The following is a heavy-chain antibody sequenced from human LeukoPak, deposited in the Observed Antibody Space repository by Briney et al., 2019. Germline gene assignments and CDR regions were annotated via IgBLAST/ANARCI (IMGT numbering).Heavy chain of an antibody. CDR1: GFTFSSYG. CDR3: AKDQSSGWYYFDH. Sequence: GRSLRLSCAASGFTFSSYGMHWVRQAPGKGLEWVAVISYDGSNKYYADSVKGRFTISRDNSKNTLYLQMNSLRAEDTAVYYCAKDQSSGWYYFDHWGQGTLVTVSS. D-gene: IGHD6-19*01. CDR2: ISYDGSNK. J-gene: IGHJ4*02. V-gene: IGHV3-30*18.